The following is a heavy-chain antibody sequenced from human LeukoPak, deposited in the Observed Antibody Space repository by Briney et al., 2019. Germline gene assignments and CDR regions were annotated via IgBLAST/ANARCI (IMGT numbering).Heavy chain of an antibody. Sequence: GESLKISCKGSGYSFTSYWIAWVRQMPGKGLDWMGIIFPGDSDTRYSPSFQGQVTISADKSISTAYLQWSSLKASDTAMYYCARIRGATLDSSWFDPWGQGILVTVSS. D-gene: IGHD1-26*01. V-gene: IGHV5-51*01. CDR2: IFPGDSDT. CDR3: ARIRGATLDSSWFDP. CDR1: GYSFTSYW. J-gene: IGHJ5*02.